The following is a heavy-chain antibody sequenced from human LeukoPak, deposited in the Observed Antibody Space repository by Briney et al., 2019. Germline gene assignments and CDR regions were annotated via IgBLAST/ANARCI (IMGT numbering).Heavy chain of an antibody. V-gene: IGHV3-30-3*01. J-gene: IGHJ4*02. D-gene: IGHD1-1*01. CDR1: GFTFSSYA. Sequence: GRSLRLSCAASGFTFSSYAMHWVSQAPGKGLEWVAVISYDGSNKYYADSVKGRFTISRDNSKNTLYLQMNSLRAEDTAVYYCARDDRPGTTGQVDYWGQGTLVTVSS. CDR2: ISYDGSNK. CDR3: ARDDRPGTTGQVDY.